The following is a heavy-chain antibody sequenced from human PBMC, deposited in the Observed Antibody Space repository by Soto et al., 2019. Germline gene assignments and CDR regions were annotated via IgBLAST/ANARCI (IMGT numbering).Heavy chain of an antibody. J-gene: IGHJ6*02. CDR2: MNPNSGNT. V-gene: IGHV1-8*01. CDR1: GYTFTSFD. CDR3: ASNWITIFWPYGMDV. D-gene: IGHD3-9*01. Sequence: ASVKVSCKASGYTFTSFDINWVRQASGQGLEWMGWMNPNSGNTIYAQKFQGRVTMTRDTSTSTVYMELSSLRSEDTAVYYCASNWITIFWPYGMDVWGQGTTVTVSS.